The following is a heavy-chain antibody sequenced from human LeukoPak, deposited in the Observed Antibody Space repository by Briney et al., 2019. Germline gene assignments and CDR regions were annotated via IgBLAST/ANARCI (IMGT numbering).Heavy chain of an antibody. Sequence: GGSLRLSCAASGFTFSSYWMHWVRQAPGKGLVWVSRINSDGSGLNYADSVKGRFTISRDNAKNTLYLQMNSLRAEDTAVYYCARDGIEVGARGSLDYWGQGTLVTVSS. CDR2: INSDGSGL. V-gene: IGHV3-74*01. CDR1: GFTFSSYW. D-gene: IGHD1-26*01. J-gene: IGHJ4*02. CDR3: ARDGIEVGARGSLDY.